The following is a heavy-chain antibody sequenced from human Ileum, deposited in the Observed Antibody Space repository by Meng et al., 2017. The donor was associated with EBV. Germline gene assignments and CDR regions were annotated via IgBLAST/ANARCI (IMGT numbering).Heavy chain of an antibody. J-gene: IGHJ4*02. D-gene: IGHD4-17*01. V-gene: IGHV4-39*07. CDR1: GDSMASSNYY. Sequence: HLQLQESGPGLVRPSAPLFVTCSVSGDSMASSNYYWGWIRQSPGKALECIGTIFYRGNTFYNPSLKSRLTISVDTSKNEFSLNLRSVTAADTAVYYCVSAYDYGDYEAFAYWGLGSLVTVSA. CDR2: IFYRGNT. CDR3: VSAYDYGDYEAFAY.